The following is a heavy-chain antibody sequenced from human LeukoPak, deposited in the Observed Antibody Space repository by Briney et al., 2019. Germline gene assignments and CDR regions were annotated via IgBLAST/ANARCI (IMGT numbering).Heavy chain of an antibody. CDR1: GFTFSSYW. D-gene: IGHD6-13*01. CDR2: INSAGSSS. Sequence: GGSLRLSCTASGFTFSSYWMHWVRQVPGKGLVWVSRINSAGSSSNYADSVKGRFTISRDNAKNTLYLQMNSLRAEDTAIYYCARDIAAAVDYWGQGTLVTVS. V-gene: IGHV3-74*01. J-gene: IGHJ4*02. CDR3: ARDIAAAVDY.